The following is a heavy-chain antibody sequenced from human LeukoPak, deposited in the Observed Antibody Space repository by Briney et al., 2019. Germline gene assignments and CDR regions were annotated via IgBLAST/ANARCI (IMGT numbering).Heavy chain of an antibody. CDR3: AKDMDGDYGSAFDI. D-gene: IGHD4-17*01. CDR2: IGGSGATI. J-gene: IGHJ3*02. V-gene: IGHV3-11*01. Sequence: GGSLRLSCAASGFTFSDYYMSWIRQAPGKGLEWVSYIGGSGATIYYADSVKGRFTISRDNAKNSLYLQMNSLRAEDTALYYCAKDMDGDYGSAFDIWGQGTMVTVSS. CDR1: GFTFSDYY.